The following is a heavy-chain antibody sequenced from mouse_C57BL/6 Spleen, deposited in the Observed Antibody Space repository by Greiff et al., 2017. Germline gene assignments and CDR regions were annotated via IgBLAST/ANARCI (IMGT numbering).Heavy chain of an antibody. J-gene: IGHJ2*01. V-gene: IGHV1-82*01. CDR1: GYAFSSSW. CDR3: ARSIYYDYDLDY. D-gene: IGHD2-4*01. Sequence: QVQLKESGPELVKPGASVEISCKASGYAFSSSWMNWVKQRPGKGLEWIGRIYPGDGDTNYNGKFKGKATLTADKSSSTAYMQLSSLTSEDSAVYFCARSIYYDYDLDYWGQGTTLTVSS. CDR2: IYPGDGDT.